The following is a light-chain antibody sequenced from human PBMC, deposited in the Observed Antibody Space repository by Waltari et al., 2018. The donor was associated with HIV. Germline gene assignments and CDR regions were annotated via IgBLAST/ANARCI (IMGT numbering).Light chain of an antibody. CDR3: QQFHSYPVT. J-gene: IGKJ5*01. Sequence: AIQLTQSPPSLSASVNDIVTITCRASQDINSALAWYLQKPGKAPKLLIYDVSTLESGVPSRFSGSGFGTDYTLTISSLQSEDFATYFCQQFHSYPVTFGQGTRLEIK. V-gene: IGKV1-13*02. CDR1: QDINSA. CDR2: DVS.